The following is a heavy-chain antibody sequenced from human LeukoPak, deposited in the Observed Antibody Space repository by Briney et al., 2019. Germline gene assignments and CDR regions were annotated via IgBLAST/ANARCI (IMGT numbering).Heavy chain of an antibody. J-gene: IGHJ4*02. CDR1: GGTFSSYA. D-gene: IGHD3-22*01. CDR3: ARYLPNYYDSSGYYSGYFDY. Sequence: GASVKVSCKASGGTFSSYAISWVRQAPGQGLEWMGGIIPIFGTANYAQKFQGRVTITTDESTSTAYMELSSLRSEDTAVYYCARYLPNYYDSSGYYSGYFDYWGQGTLVTVSS. V-gene: IGHV1-69*05. CDR2: IIPIFGTA.